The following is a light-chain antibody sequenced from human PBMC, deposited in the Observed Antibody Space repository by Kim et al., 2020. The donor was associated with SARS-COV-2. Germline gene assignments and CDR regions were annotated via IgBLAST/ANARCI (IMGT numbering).Light chain of an antibody. Sequence: ALGQTVRITCQGDSLRRYYASWYQQKSGQAPVLVIYGKNNRPSGIPDRVSGSSSGNTASLTITGAQAGDEADYYCHSRDSSNNHLFGGGTQLTVL. CDR1: SLRRYY. CDR2: GKN. CDR3: HSRDSSNNHL. J-gene: IGLJ3*02. V-gene: IGLV3-19*01.